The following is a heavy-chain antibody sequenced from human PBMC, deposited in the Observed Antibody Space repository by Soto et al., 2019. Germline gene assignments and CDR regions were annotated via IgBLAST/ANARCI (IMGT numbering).Heavy chain of an antibody. CDR3: ARAGGQRYSGSYYGMDV. J-gene: IGHJ6*02. V-gene: IGHV1-69*01. D-gene: IGHD1-26*01. Sequence: QVQLVQSGAEVKKPGSSVKVSCKASGGTFSSYAISWVRQAPGQGLEWMGGIIPIFGTANYAQKFQGRVTITADESPSTAYMELSSLRSEDTAVYYCARAGGQRYSGSYYGMDVWGQGTTVTVSS. CDR1: GGTFSSYA. CDR2: IIPIFGTA.